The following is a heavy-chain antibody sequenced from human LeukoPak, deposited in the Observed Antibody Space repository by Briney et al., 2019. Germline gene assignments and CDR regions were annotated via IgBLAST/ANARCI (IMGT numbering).Heavy chain of an antibody. Sequence: PGGSLRLSCAASGFTFSNYAMSWVRQAPGKGLEWVSAINGSDGSTNYADSVKGRFTISRDNSKNTLYLQMNSLRAEDTALYYCARDRSRYSSGWDTINYWGQGTLVTVSS. J-gene: IGHJ4*02. CDR2: INGSDGST. CDR3: ARDRSRYSSGWDTINY. D-gene: IGHD6-19*01. V-gene: IGHV3-23*01. CDR1: GFTFSNYA.